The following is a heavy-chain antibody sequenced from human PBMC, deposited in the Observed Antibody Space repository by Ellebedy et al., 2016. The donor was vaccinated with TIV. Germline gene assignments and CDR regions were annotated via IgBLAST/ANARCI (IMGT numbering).Heavy chain of an antibody. Sequence: GGSLRLSCAASGFRFSSYWMTWVRQAPGKGLEWVADINQGGNDKNYVDSVKGRFIISRDNADNSVYLEMNSLRAEDTAVYFCAREYSIPGHGGDAFDIWGQGTLVVVSS. D-gene: IGHD6-13*01. V-gene: IGHV3-7*03. J-gene: IGHJ3*02. CDR2: INQGGNDK. CDR1: GFRFSSYW. CDR3: AREYSIPGHGGDAFDI.